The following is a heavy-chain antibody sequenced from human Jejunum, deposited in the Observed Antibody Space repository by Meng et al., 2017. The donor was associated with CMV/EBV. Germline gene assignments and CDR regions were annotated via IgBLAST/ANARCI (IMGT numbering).Heavy chain of an antibody. CDR2: IYTGGST. Sequence: WAASGFTVSSNYMSWVRQAPGKGLEWVSIIYTGGSTYYADSVKGRFTISRDNSKNTLYLQMNSLRAEDTAVYYCARGRLTGYFDYWGQGTLVTVSS. J-gene: IGHJ4*02. D-gene: IGHD2-8*01. CDR1: GFTVSSNY. CDR3: ARGRLTGYFDY. V-gene: IGHV3-66*02.